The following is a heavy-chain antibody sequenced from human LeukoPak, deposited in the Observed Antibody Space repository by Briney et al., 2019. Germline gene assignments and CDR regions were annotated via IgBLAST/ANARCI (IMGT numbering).Heavy chain of an antibody. CDR3: AKVTTMIVVVISAFDI. CDR2: ISGSGGST. V-gene: IGHV3-23*01. J-gene: IGHJ3*02. CDR1: GFTFSSYA. Sequence: GGSLRLSCAASGFTFSSYAMSWVRQAPGKGLEWVSAISGSGGSTYYADSVKGRFTISRDNSKNTLYLQMNSLRAEDTAVYYCAKVTTMIVVVISAFDIWGQGTMVTVSS. D-gene: IGHD3-22*01.